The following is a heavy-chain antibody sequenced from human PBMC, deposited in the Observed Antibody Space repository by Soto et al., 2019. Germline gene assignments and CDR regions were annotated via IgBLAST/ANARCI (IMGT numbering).Heavy chain of an antibody. CDR2: IYYSGST. Sequence: SETLSLTCTVSGGSISSSSYYWGWIRQPPGKGLERIGSIYYSGSTYYNPSLKSRVTISVDTSKNQFSLKLSSVTAADTAVYYCASPSSAQGGYYYYYYGMDVWGQGTTVTVSS. CDR3: ASPSSAQGGYYYYYYGMDV. J-gene: IGHJ6*02. V-gene: IGHV4-39*01. D-gene: IGHD3-16*01. CDR1: GGSISSSSYY.